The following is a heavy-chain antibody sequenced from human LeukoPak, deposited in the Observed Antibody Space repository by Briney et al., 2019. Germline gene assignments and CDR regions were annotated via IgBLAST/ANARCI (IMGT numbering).Heavy chain of an antibody. CDR1: GHTFTSYG. J-gene: IGHJ4*02. V-gene: IGHV1-18*01. D-gene: IGHD3-10*01. CDR2: ISAYNGNT. CDR3: ARDREVLWFGESPDY. Sequence: ASVKVSCKASGHTFTSYGISWVRQAPGQGLEWMGWISAYNGNTNYAQKLQGRVTMTTDTSTSTAYMELRSLRSDDTAVYYCARDREVLWFGESPDYWGQGTLVTVSS.